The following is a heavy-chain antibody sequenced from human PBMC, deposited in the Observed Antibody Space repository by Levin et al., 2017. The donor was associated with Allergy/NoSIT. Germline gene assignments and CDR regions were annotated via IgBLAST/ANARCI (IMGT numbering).Heavy chain of an antibody. J-gene: IGHJ4*02. D-gene: IGHD1-1*01. Sequence: GGSLLLSFSSSFFPFLPSSLPFFLPSPFPFFSFVGVISDDGSSEFYIDSVKGRFTISRDNSKNRLYLQMDSLRAEDTALYYCVREIAEEGTWGQGTLVIVSS. CDR3: VREIAEEGT. CDR2: ISDDGSSE. V-gene: IGHV3-30*10. CDR1: FFPFLPSS.